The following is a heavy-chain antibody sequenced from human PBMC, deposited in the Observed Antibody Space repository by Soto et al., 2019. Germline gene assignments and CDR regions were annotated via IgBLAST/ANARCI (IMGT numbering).Heavy chain of an antibody. CDR1: GYTFTGYY. Sequence: ASVKVSCKASGYTFTGYYMHWVRQAPGQGLEWIGWINPNSCGTNYAHKFQGWVTMTRDTSFSTAYMELSRLRSDDTAVYYCARDFCSGGSCYSVSNYMDVWGKGTTVTVSS. J-gene: IGHJ6*03. CDR2: INPNSCGT. CDR3: ARDFCSGGSCYSVSNYMDV. D-gene: IGHD2-15*01. V-gene: IGHV1-2*04.